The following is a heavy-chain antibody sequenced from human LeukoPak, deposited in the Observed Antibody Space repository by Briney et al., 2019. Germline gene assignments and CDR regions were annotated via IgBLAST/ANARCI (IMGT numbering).Heavy chain of an antibody. CDR2: INHSGST. D-gene: IGHD3-22*01. Sequence: PSETLSLTCAVYGGSFSGYYWSWIRQPPGKGLEWIGEINHSGSTNYNPSLKSRVTISVDTSKNQFSLKLSSVTAADTAVYYCARGYDSSGNFVYWGQGTLVTVSS. J-gene: IGHJ4*02. CDR1: GGSFSGYY. CDR3: ARGYDSSGNFVY. V-gene: IGHV4-34*01.